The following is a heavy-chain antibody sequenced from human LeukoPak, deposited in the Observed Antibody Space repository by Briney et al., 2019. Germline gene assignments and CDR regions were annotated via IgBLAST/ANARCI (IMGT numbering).Heavy chain of an antibody. D-gene: IGHD3-22*01. J-gene: IGHJ4*02. Sequence: DPSETLSLTCTVSGGSISSRSCCWGWIRQPPGKGLEWIGSIYYSGSTYYNPSLRSRVTISVDTSKSQFSLKLSSVTAADTAVYYCARLFYDSSSYYFYYFDYWGQGTLVTVSS. V-gene: IGHV4-39*01. CDR3: ARLFYDSSSYYFYYFDY. CDR2: IYYSGST. CDR1: GGSISSRSCC.